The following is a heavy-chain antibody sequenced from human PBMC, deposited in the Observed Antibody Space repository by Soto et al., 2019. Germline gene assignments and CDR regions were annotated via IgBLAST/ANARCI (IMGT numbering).Heavy chain of an antibody. CDR2: ISYDGSNK. J-gene: IGHJ4*02. Sequence: PGGSLILSCAASVFTFSSYGMHWFRQAPGKVLEWVAVISYDGSNKYYADSVKGRFTISRDNSKNMLYLQMNNLRAEDTAVYYCAKAQGGSYFDYWGQGTLVTVSS. CDR3: AKAQGGSYFDY. V-gene: IGHV3-30*18. CDR1: VFTFSSYG. D-gene: IGHD2-15*01.